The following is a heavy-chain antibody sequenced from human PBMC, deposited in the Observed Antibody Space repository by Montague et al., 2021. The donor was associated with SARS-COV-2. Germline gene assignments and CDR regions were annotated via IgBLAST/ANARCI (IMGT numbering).Heavy chain of an antibody. Sequence: SETLSLTCTVSGGSISNFYWTWIRSPPGKGLDWIGSISYTGSTNYNPSLKSRVAISVDTSKNQFSLKLTSVTAADTAFYYCARIHPTGVDFWGQGTLVTVSS. CDR3: ARIHPTGVDF. J-gene: IGHJ4*02. V-gene: IGHV4-59*12. D-gene: IGHD1-14*01. CDR1: GGSISNFY. CDR2: ISYTGST.